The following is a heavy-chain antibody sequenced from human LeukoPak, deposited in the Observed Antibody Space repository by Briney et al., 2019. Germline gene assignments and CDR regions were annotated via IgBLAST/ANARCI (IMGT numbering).Heavy chain of an antibody. CDR1: GFTFSSYA. V-gene: IGHV3-23*01. J-gene: IGHJ1*01. D-gene: IGHD4-23*01. CDR3: AKALLGVWVRYDFQH. CDR2: ISGSGGST. Sequence: GGSLRLSCAASGFTFSSYATSWVRQAPGKGLEWVSAISGSGGSTYYADSVKGRFTISRDNSKNTLYLQMNSLRAEDTAVYYCAKALLGVWVRYDFQHWGQGTLVTVSS.